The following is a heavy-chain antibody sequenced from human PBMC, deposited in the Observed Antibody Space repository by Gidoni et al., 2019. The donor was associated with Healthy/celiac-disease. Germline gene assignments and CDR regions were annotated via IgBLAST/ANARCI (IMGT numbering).Heavy chain of an antibody. CDR3: ASGQWLDFDY. J-gene: IGHJ4*02. CDR2: INHSGST. CDR1: GGSFSGYY. Sequence: QVQLQQSGAGLLKPSETLSLTCAVYGGSFSGYYWSLLRQPPVKGLEWIEAINHSGSTNYNPSLKSRVTISVDTSKNQFSLKLSSVTAADTAVYYCASGQWLDFDYWGQGTLVTVSS. V-gene: IGHV4-34*01. D-gene: IGHD6-19*01.